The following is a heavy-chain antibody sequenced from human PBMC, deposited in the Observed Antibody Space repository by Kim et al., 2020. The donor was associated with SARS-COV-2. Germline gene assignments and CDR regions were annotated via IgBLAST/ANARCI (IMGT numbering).Heavy chain of an antibody. CDR2: ISDDGSNK. V-gene: IGHV3-30*18. D-gene: IGHD2-2*01. CDR1: GFTFSISG. Sequence: GGSLRLSCVVSGFTFSISGMHWVRQAPGKGLEWVAVISDDGSNKYYADSVKGRFTISRDNSKSILYLEMNSLRAEDTAVYYCAKDVGKVQCSRNSCYRLYFQYWDQGTAVTVSS. CDR3: AKDVGKVQCSRNSCYRLYFQY. J-gene: IGHJ1*01.